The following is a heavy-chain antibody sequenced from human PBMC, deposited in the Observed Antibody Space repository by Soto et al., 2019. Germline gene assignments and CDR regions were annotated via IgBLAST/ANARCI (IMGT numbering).Heavy chain of an antibody. CDR1: GYTFTSYG. Sequence: QVQLVQSGAEVKKPGASVKVSCKASGYTFTSYGISWVRQAPGQGLEWMGWISAYNGNTNYAQKLQGRVTMTTDTXXSXAXRELRSLRSDDTAVYYCARDKGKGVRLRSTPGRVDYWGQGTLVTVSS. CDR2: ISAYNGNT. J-gene: IGHJ4*02. D-gene: IGHD6-25*01. CDR3: ARDKGKGVRLRSTPGRVDY. V-gene: IGHV1-18*01.